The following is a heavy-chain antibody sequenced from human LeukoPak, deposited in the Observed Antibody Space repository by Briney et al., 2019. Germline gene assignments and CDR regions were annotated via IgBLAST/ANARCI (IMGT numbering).Heavy chain of an antibody. D-gene: IGHD3-10*01. CDR3: ARGDYYGSPKVVAA. J-gene: IGHJ5*02. V-gene: IGHV1-2*02. CDR1: GGTFSSYA. Sequence: ASVKVSCKASGGTFSSYAISWVRQAPGQGLEWIGWINPNSGDTNYAQKFQDRVTMTRDTSISTAYMELNFLRSDDTAVFYCARGDYYGSPKVVAAWGQGTLVTVSS. CDR2: INPNSGDT.